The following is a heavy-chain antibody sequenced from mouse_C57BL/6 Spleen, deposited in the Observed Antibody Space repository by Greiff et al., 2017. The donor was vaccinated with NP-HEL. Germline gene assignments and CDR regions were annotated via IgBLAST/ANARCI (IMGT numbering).Heavy chain of an antibody. Sequence: QVQLQQPGAELVKPGASVKLSCKASGYTFTSYWMHWVKQRPGRGLEWIGRIDPHSGGTKYNEKFKSKATLTVDKPSSTAYMQLSSLTSEDSAVYYCAREGLYYGSSPYAMDYWGQGTSVTVSS. CDR3: AREGLYYGSSPYAMDY. D-gene: IGHD1-1*01. CDR1: GYTFTSYW. V-gene: IGHV1-72*01. J-gene: IGHJ4*01. CDR2: IDPHSGGT.